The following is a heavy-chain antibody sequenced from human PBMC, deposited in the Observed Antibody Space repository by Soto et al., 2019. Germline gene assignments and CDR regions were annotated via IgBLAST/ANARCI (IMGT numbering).Heavy chain of an antibody. V-gene: IGHV3-23*01. J-gene: IGHJ4*02. Sequence: GGSLRLSCAASGFTFGSYAMSWVRQAPEKGLEWVSAISGVGGTTYYADSVKGRFTISRDNSKNTLHLQMNSLRAEDTAVYYCANLGYCSGGTCYYQIDYWGQGTLVTVSS. CDR2: ISGVGGTT. CDR1: GFTFGSYA. D-gene: IGHD2-15*01. CDR3: ANLGYCSGGTCYYQIDY.